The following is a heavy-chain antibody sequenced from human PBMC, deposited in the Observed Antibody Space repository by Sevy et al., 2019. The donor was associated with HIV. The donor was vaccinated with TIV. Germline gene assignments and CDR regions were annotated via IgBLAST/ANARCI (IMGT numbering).Heavy chain of an antibody. Sequence: ASVKVSCKASGGTFSSYAISWVRQAPGQGLEWMGGIIPIFGTVNYAQKFQGRVTITADESTSTAYMELSSLRSEDTAVYYCARGGTTGTTDYYYGMDVWGQGTTVTVSS. D-gene: IGHD1-1*01. CDR2: IIPIFGTV. CDR1: GGTFSSYA. V-gene: IGHV1-69*13. CDR3: ARGGTTGTTDYYYGMDV. J-gene: IGHJ6*02.